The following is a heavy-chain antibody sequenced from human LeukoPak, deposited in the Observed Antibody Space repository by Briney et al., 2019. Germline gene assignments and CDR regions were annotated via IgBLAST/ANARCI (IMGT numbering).Heavy chain of an antibody. V-gene: IGHV3-64D*09. CDR3: VGVRWFWGANWFHP. CDR2: ISSNGGST. Sequence: RSGGSLRLSCSASGFTFSRCAMHWVRQAPGKGLEYVSAISSNGGSTYYADSVKGRFTISRDNSKNTVYLQMSSLRAEDTAVYFCVGVRWFWGANWFHPWGQGTLVTVSS. J-gene: IGHJ5*02. D-gene: IGHD3-10*01. CDR1: GFTFSRCA.